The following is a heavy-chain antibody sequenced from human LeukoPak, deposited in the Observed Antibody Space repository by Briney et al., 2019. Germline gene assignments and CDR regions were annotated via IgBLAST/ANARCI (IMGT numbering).Heavy chain of an antibody. D-gene: IGHD6-6*01. CDR3: ARRRYSSSFHYYYMDV. V-gene: IGHV4-59*08. CDR2: IYYSGST. Sequence: SETLSLTCTVSGGSISSYYWSWIRQSPGKGLEWIGYIYYSGSTNYNPSLKSRVTISVDTSKNQFSLKLSSVTAADTAVYYCARRRYSSSFHYYYMDVWGKGTTVTVSS. J-gene: IGHJ6*03. CDR1: GGSISSYY.